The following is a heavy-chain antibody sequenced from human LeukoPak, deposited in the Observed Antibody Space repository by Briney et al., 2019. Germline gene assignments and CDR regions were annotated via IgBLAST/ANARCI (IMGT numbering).Heavy chain of an antibody. V-gene: IGHV3-66*01. D-gene: IGHD3-22*01. CDR2: IYSGGST. J-gene: IGHJ4*02. CDR1: GFTVSSHY. Sequence: GGSLRLSCAASGFTVSSHYMSWVRQAPGKGLEWVSLIYSGGSTYYADSVKGRFTISRDNSKNTVYLQMNNLRGEDTAVYYCAGDLVVGDWGQGTLVTVSS. CDR3: AGDLVVGD.